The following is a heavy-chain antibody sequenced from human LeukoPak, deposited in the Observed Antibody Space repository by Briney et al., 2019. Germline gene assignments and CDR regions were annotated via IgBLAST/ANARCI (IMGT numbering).Heavy chain of an antibody. CDR3: ARGGGWGSFDP. Sequence: PSQTLSLICTVSGGSISTGDYYWSWIPQSPGKGLEWIAYMYHSGSSYYNPSLKGRLSISVDTSKNHLSLTRNSVTAADTAVYFCARGGGWGSFDPWGQGTLVTVSS. V-gene: IGHV4-30-4*01. CDR2: MYHSGSS. J-gene: IGHJ5*02. CDR1: GGSISTGDYY. D-gene: IGHD1-26*01.